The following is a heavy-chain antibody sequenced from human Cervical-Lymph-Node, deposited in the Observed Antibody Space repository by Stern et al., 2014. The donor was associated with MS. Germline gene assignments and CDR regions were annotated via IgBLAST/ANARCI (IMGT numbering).Heavy chain of an antibody. V-gene: IGHV4-61*02. CDR3: AMTTGI. CDR1: GASVTSGNTY. CDR2: IYTSGTT. J-gene: IGHJ4*02. D-gene: IGHD1-14*01. Sequence: VQLVESGPGLVKPSQTLSLTCTVSGASVTSGNTYWSWIRQPAGKGLEWIGRIYTSGTTNYNPSLKGRVTISLDTSKNQFSLKLTSVTASDTAVYYCAMTTGIWGQGTLVTVSS.